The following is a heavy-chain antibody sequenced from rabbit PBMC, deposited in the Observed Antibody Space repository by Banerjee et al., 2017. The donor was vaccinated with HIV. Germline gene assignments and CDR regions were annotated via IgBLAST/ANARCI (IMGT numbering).Heavy chain of an antibody. CDR2: IYTGDDNT. D-gene: IGHD4-1*01. CDR1: GIDFSRCG. CDR3: ARDLAGVIGWNFDL. Sequence: QQQLEESGGGLVKPEGSLTLSCKASGIDFSRCGISWVRQAPGKGLEWIACIYTGDDNTYYASWAKGRFTISKASWTTVTLQMPSLTAADTASYFCARDLAGVIGWNFDLWGPGTLVTVS. V-gene: IGHV1S45*01. J-gene: IGHJ4*01.